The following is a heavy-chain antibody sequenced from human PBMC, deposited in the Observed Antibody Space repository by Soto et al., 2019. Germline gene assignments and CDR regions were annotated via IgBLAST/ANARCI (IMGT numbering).Heavy chain of an antibody. CDR1: GDSVSGNY. V-gene: IGHV4-59*02. CDR2: MYYSGGA. CDR3: ATLPPRIVVVVLPIPS. J-gene: IGHJ4*02. Sequence: SETLSLTCTVSGDSVSGNYWSWIRQPPGKQLEWIGYMYYSGGANYNPSLKSRVTMSVDTSMNQFSLTLSSASAADTAMYYCATLPPRIVVVVLPIPSWGQGTLVTVSS. D-gene: IGHD2-15*01.